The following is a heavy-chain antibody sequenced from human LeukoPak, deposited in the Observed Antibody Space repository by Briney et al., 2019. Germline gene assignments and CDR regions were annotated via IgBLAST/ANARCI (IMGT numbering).Heavy chain of an antibody. D-gene: IGHD2-21*02. CDR2: IIPILGIA. CDR1: GGTFSSYA. Sequence: GASVKVSCKASGGTFSSYAISWVRQAPGQGLEWMGRIIPILGIANYAQKFQGRVTITADKSTSTAYMELSSLRSEDTAVYYCARVAAYRGGDCHYLDYWGQGTLVTVSS. J-gene: IGHJ4*02. CDR3: ARVAAYRGGDCHYLDY. V-gene: IGHV1-69*04.